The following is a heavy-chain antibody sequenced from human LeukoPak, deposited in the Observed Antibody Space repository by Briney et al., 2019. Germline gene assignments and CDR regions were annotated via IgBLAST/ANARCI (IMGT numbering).Heavy chain of an antibody. D-gene: IGHD4-23*01. CDR3: ARVHGYYTGIYYFDF. Sequence: ASVKVSCKTSGYTFTSYGIARVRQAPGQGLEWMGWISTSNGNTKYVENFQGRVTMTTDTSTSTAYMEVRSLRSDDTALYYCARVHGYYTGIYYFDFWGQGSLVTVSS. J-gene: IGHJ4*02. V-gene: IGHV1-18*01. CDR1: GYTFTSYG. CDR2: ISTSNGNT.